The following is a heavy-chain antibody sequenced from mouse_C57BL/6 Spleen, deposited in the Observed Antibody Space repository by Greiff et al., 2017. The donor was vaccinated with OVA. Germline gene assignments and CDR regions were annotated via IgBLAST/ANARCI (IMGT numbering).Heavy chain of an antibody. V-gene: IGHV5-4*01. CDR3: ARDNGQYAMDY. D-gene: IGHD1-1*02. CDR1: GFTFSSYA. J-gene: IGHJ4*01. Sequence: EVKLVESGGGLVKPGGSLKLSCAASGFTFSSYAMSWVRQTPEKRLEWVATISDGGSYTYYPDNVKGRFTISRDNAKNNLYLQMSHLKSEDTAMYYCARDNGQYAMDYWGQGTSVTVSS. CDR2: ISDGGSYT.